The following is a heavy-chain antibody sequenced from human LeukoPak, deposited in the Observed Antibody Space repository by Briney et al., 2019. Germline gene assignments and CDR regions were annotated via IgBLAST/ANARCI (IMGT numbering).Heavy chain of an antibody. Sequence: GGSLRLSCEASGFTFSDYILDWVRQAPGKGLEWVAVISYDGSNKYYADSVKGRFTISRDNSKNTLYLQMNSLRAEDTAVYYCAKVLLWFGELGPFDYWGQGTLVTVSS. D-gene: IGHD3-10*01. CDR3: AKVLLWFGELGPFDY. CDR1: GFTFSDYI. V-gene: IGHV3-30*18. J-gene: IGHJ4*02. CDR2: ISYDGSNK.